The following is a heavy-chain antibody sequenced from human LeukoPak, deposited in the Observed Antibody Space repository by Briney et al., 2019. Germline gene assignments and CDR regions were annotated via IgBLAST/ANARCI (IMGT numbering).Heavy chain of an antibody. CDR3: ARDSGNYLDAFDI. V-gene: IGHV3-21*01. D-gene: IGHD1-7*01. Sequence: GGSLRLSCAASGFTFSRHSINWVRQAPGKGLEWVSSTSSSSSYIYYADSVKGRFTISRDNAKNSLYLQMNSLRAEDTAVYYCARDSGNYLDAFDIWGQGTMVTVSS. CDR2: TSSSSSYI. J-gene: IGHJ3*02. CDR1: GFTFSRHS.